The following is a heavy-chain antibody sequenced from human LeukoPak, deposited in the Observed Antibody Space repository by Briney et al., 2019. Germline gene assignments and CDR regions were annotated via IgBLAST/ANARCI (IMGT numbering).Heavy chain of an antibody. D-gene: IGHD3-10*01. CDR1: GGSISSYY. Sequence: SETLSLTCTVSGGSISSYYWSWIRQHPGKGLEWIGYIYYSGSTYYNPPLKSRVTISVDTSKNQFSLKLSSVTAADTAVYYCASTSITMVRGVIITAQFDYWGQGTLVTVSS. V-gene: IGHV4-59*06. CDR2: IYYSGST. J-gene: IGHJ4*02. CDR3: ASTSITMVRGVIITAQFDY.